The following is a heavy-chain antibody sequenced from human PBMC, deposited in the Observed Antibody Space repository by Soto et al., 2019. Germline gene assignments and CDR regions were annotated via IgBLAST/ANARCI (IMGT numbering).Heavy chain of an antibody. V-gene: IGHV5-10-1*01. CDR3: ARNIAAAGTIGLYYYGMDV. Sequence: HGESLKISCKGSGYSFTSYWISWVRQMPGKGLEWMGRIDPSDSYTNYSPSFQGHVTISADKSISTAYLQWSSLKASDTAMYYCARNIAAAGTIGLYYYGMDVWGQGTTVTVSS. D-gene: IGHD6-13*01. CDR1: GYSFTSYW. CDR2: IDPSDSYT. J-gene: IGHJ6*02.